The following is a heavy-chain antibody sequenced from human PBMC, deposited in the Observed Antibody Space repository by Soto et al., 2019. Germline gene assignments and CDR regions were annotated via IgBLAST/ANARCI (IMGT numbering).Heavy chain of an antibody. D-gene: IGHD2-2*01. V-gene: IGHV2-5*02. CDR1: GFSLSISEVG. CDR3: AHMLSGGHIGGSHTSYLEY. CDR2: IYWDDNK. J-gene: IGHJ4*02. Sequence: QITLKESGPTLVKPTQTLTLTCSFSGFSLSISEVGVAWIRQPPGKALEWLALIYWDDNKHYSPSLKGRVTITKDTSKNQVVLTMSNMHPVDTATYYCAHMLSGGHIGGSHTSYLEYRGQGTLVTVSS.